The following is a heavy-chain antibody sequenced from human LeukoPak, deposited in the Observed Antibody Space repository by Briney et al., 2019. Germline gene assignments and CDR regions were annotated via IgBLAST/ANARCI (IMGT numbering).Heavy chain of an antibody. CDR3: ARGGWPHYYRDEYYFDY. D-gene: IGHD3-22*01. CDR2: ISAYSGHT. J-gene: IGHJ4*02. CDR1: GYTFTSYG. Sequence: AASVKVSCKASGYTFTSYGITWVRQAPGQGLEWMGWISAYSGHTHYAQKLQGRVTMTTDTSTSTAYMELRSLRSDDTAVYYCARGGWPHYYRDEYYFDYWGQGILVTVSS. V-gene: IGHV1-18*01.